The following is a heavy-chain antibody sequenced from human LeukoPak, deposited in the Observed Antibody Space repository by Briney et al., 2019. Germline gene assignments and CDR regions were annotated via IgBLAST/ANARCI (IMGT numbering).Heavy chain of an antibody. CDR1: GYTFTGYY. CDR3: ARGPQNYDFWSGYRGNENWFDP. J-gene: IGHJ5*02. D-gene: IGHD3-3*01. CDR2: INPNSGGT. V-gene: IGHV1-2*02. Sequence: ASVKVSCKASGYTFTGYYMHWVRQAPGQGLEWMGWINPNSGGTNYAQKFQGRVTMTRDTSISTAYMELSRLRSDDTAVYYCARGPQNYDFWSGYRGNENWFDPWGQGTLVTVSS.